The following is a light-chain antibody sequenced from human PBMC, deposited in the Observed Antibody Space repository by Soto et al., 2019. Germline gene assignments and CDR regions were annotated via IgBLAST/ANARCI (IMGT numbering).Light chain of an antibody. CDR1: QRISSFY. Sequence: EIVLTQSPGTLSLSPGERATLSCRASQRISSFYLAWYQQTPGQAPRLLIYDASSRAAGIPARFSGGGSGTDFTLTISRLEPEDFGVYYCQQYGGSPRTFGQGTKVEIK. J-gene: IGKJ1*01. CDR2: DAS. V-gene: IGKV3-20*01. CDR3: QQYGGSPRT.